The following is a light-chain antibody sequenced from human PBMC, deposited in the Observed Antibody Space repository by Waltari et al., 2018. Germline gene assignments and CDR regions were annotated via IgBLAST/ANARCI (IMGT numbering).Light chain of an antibody. CDR3: SSQSSNDVVL. CDR2: DVS. V-gene: IGLV2-14*01. J-gene: IGLJ2*01. Sequence: QSALTQPASVSGSPGQSVTIFCAGTSNDVGGYNSVSWYQKYPGQAPRVIIYDVSDRPSGVSDRFSVSKAGNTASLTISGLQAEDEADYYCSSQSSNDVVLFGGGTKLTVL. CDR1: SNDVGGYNS.